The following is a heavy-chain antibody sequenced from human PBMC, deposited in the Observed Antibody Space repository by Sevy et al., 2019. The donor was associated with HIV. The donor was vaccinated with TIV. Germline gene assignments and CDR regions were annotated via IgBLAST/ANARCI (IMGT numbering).Heavy chain of an antibody. CDR3: ATTKDYYDSSGSPFDY. D-gene: IGHD3-22*01. CDR2: FDPEDGET. Sequence: ASVKVSCKVSGYTLTQLSMHWVRQAPGKGLEWMGSFDPEDGETLYAQKFQGRVTMTEDTCTDTAYMELRSLRSEDTAVYYCATTKDYYDSSGSPFDYWGQGTLVTVSS. V-gene: IGHV1-24*01. J-gene: IGHJ4*02. CDR1: GYTLTQLS.